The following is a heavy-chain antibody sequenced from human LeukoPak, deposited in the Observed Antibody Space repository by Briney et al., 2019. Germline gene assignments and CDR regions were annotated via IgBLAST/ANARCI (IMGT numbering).Heavy chain of an antibody. Sequence: GGSLRLSCAASGFTFSSYSMNWVRQAPGKGLEWVSSISSSSSYIYYADSVKGRFTISRDNAKNSLYLQMNSLRAEDTAVHYCARVHYDFWSGDRNDAFDIWGQGTMVTVSS. D-gene: IGHD3-3*01. J-gene: IGHJ3*02. V-gene: IGHV3-21*01. CDR2: ISSSSSYI. CDR1: GFTFSSYS. CDR3: ARVHYDFWSGDRNDAFDI.